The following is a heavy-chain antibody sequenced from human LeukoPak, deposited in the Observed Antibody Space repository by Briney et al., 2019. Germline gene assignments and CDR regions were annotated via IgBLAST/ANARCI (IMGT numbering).Heavy chain of an antibody. CDR2: IRSKGYNYAT. D-gene: IGHD1-20*01. Sequence: PGGSLRLXCAASGFTFSDSVMHWVRQVSGKGLEWVGLIRSKGYNYATAYAESVKGTFTISRDDSKNTAYLQMNNLKTEDTAVYYCTRQGPNWNDDFDYWGQGTLVTVSS. CDR1: GFTFSDSV. CDR3: TRQGPNWNDDFDY. J-gene: IGHJ4*02. V-gene: IGHV3-73*01.